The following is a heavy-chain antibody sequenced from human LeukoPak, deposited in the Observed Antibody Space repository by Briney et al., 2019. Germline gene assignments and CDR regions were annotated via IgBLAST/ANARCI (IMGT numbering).Heavy chain of an antibody. D-gene: IGHD3-22*01. V-gene: IGHV3-21*01. CDR1: GFTFSSYT. CDR3: ARDLYRIVVVPHYFDY. CDR2: ISRSSSYI. J-gene: IGHJ4*02. Sequence: PGGSLRLSCAASGFTFSSYTMNWVRQAPGKGLEWVSSISRSSSYIYYADSMKGRFTISRDNANNSLFLQMNSLRAEDTAVYYCARDLYRIVVVPHYFDYWGQGTLVTVSS.